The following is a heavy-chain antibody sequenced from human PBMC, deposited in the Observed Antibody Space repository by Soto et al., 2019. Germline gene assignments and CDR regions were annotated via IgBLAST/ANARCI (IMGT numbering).Heavy chain of an antibody. J-gene: IGHJ6*03. CDR2: IIPILGIA. D-gene: IGHD3-3*01. V-gene: IGHV1-69*02. CDR3: ARGPYYDFWSGYFGEYYYYYMDV. CDR1: GGTFSSYT. Sequence: GASVKVSCKASGGTFSSYTISWVRQAPGQGLEWMGRIIPILGIANYAQKFQGRVTITADKSTSTAYMELSSLRSEDTAVYYCARGPYYDFWSGYFGEYYYYYMDVWGKGTTVTVSS.